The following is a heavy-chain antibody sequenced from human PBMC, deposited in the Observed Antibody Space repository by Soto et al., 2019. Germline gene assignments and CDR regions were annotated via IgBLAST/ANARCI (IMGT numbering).Heavy chain of an antibody. J-gene: IGHJ3*02. Sequence: GGSLRLSCAASGFTFSSYAMSWVRQAPGKGLEWVSAISGSGGSTYYADSVKGRFTISRDNSKNTLYLQMNSLRAEDTAVYYCAKSVPSGIHIVVVPAAIDAFDIWGQGTMVTVSS. CDR3: AKSVPSGIHIVVVPAAIDAFDI. CDR1: GFTFSSYA. D-gene: IGHD2-2*01. V-gene: IGHV3-23*01. CDR2: ISGSGGST.